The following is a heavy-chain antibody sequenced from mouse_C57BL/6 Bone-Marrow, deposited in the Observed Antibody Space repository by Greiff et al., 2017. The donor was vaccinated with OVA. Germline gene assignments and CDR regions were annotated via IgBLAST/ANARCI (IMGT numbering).Heavy chain of an antibody. J-gene: IGHJ4*01. D-gene: IGHD2-3*01. CDR1: GFTFSSYT. CDR3: ARHLWLLRAMDY. V-gene: IGHV5-9*01. CDR2: ISGGGGNT. Sequence: EVQVVESGGGLVKPGGSLKLSCAASGFTFSSYTMSWVRQTPEKRLEWVATISGGGGNTYYPDSVKGRFTISRDNAKNTLYLQMSSLRSEDTAFYYCARHLWLLRAMDYWGQGTSVTVSS.